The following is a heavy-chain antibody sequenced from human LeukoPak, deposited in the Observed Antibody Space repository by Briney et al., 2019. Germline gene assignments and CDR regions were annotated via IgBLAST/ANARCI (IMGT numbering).Heavy chain of an antibody. D-gene: IGHD3-3*01. CDR1: GGSISSYY. CDR2: IYYSGST. V-gene: IGHV4-59*01. CDR3: AREKEWGDYYGMDV. J-gene: IGHJ6*02. Sequence: SETLSLTCTVSGGSISSYYWSWIRQPPGKGLEWIGYIYYSGSTNYNPSLKSRVTISVDTSKNQFSLKLSSVTAADTAVYYCAREKEWGDYYGMDVWGQGTLVTVSS.